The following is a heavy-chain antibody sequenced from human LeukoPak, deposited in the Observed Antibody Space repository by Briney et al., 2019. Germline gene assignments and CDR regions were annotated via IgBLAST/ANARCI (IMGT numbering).Heavy chain of an antibody. CDR1: GGSLTSYF. J-gene: IGHJ4*01. V-gene: IGHV4-34*01. D-gene: IGHD5-12*01. CDR2: ITHFEST. CDR3: APIFGGYSDFDS. Sequence: SETLSLTCAVHGGSLTSYFWSWIRQPPAKGLEWIGEITHFESTNYHPSLRRRVTISRDTSKNQFSLRLTSVTAADTAVYYCAPIFGGYSDFDSWGQGTLVTVSP.